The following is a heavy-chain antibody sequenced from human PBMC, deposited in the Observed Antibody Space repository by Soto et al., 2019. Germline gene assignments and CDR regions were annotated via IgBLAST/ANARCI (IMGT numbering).Heavy chain of an antibody. CDR3: AHSQSFDIVVVPAAIHTGEVYFDY. Sequence: QITLKESGPTLVKPTQTLTLTCTFSGFSLSTSGVTVGWIRQPPGKALEWLALIYWDDDKRSRPSLNNSLTISKASSKNQVVLTITTMEPVDTATSYCAHSQSFDIVVVPAAIHTGEVYFDYWGQGTQVTVSS. D-gene: IGHD2-2*01. CDR1: GFSLSTSGVT. CDR2: IYWDDDK. V-gene: IGHV2-5*02. J-gene: IGHJ4*02.